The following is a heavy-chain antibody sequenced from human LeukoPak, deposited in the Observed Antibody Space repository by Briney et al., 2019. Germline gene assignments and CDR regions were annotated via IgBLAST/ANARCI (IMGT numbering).Heavy chain of an antibody. CDR3: AKAAGYDYVWGSYRYGDAFDI. CDR1: GFTFSSYA. D-gene: IGHD3-16*02. Sequence: GGSLRLSCAASGFTFSSYAMSWVRQAPGKGLEWGFTISGSSGSTSYAHSVKVRFTISRDNSKKTLYLQMNSLGAEDTAVYYCAKAAGYDYVWGSYRYGDAFDIWGQGTMVTVSS. J-gene: IGHJ3*02. CDR2: ISGSSGST. V-gene: IGHV3-23*01.